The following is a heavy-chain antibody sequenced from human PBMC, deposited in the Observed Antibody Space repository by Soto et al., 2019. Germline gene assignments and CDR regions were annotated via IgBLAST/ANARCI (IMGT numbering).Heavy chain of an antibody. V-gene: IGHV1-18*01. D-gene: IGHD3-3*01. CDR2: ISAYNGNT. CDR3: ARVRGEYDFWSGYLSWFDP. CDR1: GYTFTSYG. Sequence: GASVKVSCKASGYTFTSYGISWVRQAPGQGLEWMGWISAYNGNTNYAQKLQGRVTMTTDTSTSTAYMELRSLRSDDTAVYYCARVRGEYDFWSGYLSWFDPWGQGTLVTVSS. J-gene: IGHJ5*02.